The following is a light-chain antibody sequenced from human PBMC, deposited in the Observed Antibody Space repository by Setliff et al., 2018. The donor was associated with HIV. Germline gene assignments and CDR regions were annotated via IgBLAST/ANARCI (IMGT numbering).Light chain of an antibody. J-gene: IGLJ2*01. CDR3: SSYTRSITLVL. Sequence: QSVLAQPRSVSGSPGQSITISCTGSSSDVGAYNYVSWYQQYPGKAPKLIIYEVSKRPSGVSYRFSGSKSGITASLTISGLQAEDEADYYCSSYTRSITLVLFGGGTKVTVL. V-gene: IGLV2-14*01. CDR2: EVS. CDR1: SSDVGAYNY.